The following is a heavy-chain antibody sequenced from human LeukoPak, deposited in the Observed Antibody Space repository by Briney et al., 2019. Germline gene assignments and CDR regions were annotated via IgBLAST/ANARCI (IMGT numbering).Heavy chain of an antibody. J-gene: IGHJ4*02. CDR3: ARDQTYSGSGIYTYFDY. Sequence: SETLSLTCTVSGGSISSSSYYWVWIRQPPGMEREGIGSIYYSASTYYNPSLKSRVTISVYTSKNQFSLKLSSVTAADTAVYYCARDQTYSGSGIYTYFDYWGQGILVTVSS. D-gene: IGHD3-10*01. V-gene: IGHV4-39*02. CDR2: IYYSAST. CDR1: GGSISSSSYY.